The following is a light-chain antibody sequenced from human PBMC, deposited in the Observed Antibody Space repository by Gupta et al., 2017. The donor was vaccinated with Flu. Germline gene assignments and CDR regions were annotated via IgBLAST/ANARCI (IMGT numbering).Light chain of an antibody. CDR3: SSYKSTFALGV. CDR2: EVN. J-gene: IGLJ3*02. Sequence: ITTSCTATSSDIGTYNYDSWYQQRPGKAPNLIIFEVNNRPSGVSDRFSGSKSCHTASLTITGLQAEDEADYYCSSYKSTFALGVFGGGTRLTVL. V-gene: IGLV2-14*01. CDR1: SSDIGTYNY.